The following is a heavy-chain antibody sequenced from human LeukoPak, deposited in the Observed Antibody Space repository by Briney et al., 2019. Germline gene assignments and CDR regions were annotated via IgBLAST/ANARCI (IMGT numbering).Heavy chain of an antibody. CDR3: AKGLREYDFWSGYAT. V-gene: IGHV3-23*01. D-gene: IGHD3-3*01. CDR1: GFSFSSYA. CDR2: ISVSGGSP. Sequence: GGSLRLSCAASGFSFSSYAMMWVRQAPGKGLDWVSTISVSGGSPNYADSVKGRFTISRDNSKNTLFLQMNSLRAEDTALYYCAKGLREYDFWSGYATWGQGTLVTVSS. J-gene: IGHJ5*02.